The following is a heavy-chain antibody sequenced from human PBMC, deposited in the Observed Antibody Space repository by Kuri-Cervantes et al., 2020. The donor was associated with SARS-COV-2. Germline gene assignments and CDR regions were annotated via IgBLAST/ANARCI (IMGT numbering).Heavy chain of an antibody. CDR3: ARGYYDILTGYPFDY. CDR1: GGTFSSYA. CDR2: IIPIFGTA. D-gene: IGHD3-9*01. J-gene: IGHJ4*02. Sequence: SVKVSCKASGGTFSSYAISWVRQAPGQGLEWMGGIIPIFGTANYAQKFQGRVTITTDESTSTAYMELSSLRSEDTAVYYCARGYYDILTGYPFDYWGQGTLVTVSS. V-gene: IGHV1-69*05.